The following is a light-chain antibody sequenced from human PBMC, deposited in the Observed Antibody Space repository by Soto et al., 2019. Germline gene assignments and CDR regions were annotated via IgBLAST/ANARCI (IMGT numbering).Light chain of an antibody. Sequence: EIVMTQSPATLSVSPGERATLSCRASQSFSSNLAWYQQKPGQAPRLLIYDASTRVTGIPARFSGGGSGTEFTLTISSLQSEDFAVYYCQQYNNWPGTFGQGTKVEIK. V-gene: IGKV3-15*01. CDR1: QSFSSN. CDR3: QQYNNWPGT. CDR2: DAS. J-gene: IGKJ1*01.